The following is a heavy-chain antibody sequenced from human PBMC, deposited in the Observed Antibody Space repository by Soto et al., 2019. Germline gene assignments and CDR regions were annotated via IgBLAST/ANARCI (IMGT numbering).Heavy chain of an antibody. J-gene: IGHJ5*02. CDR1: GDSVSGNTAT. V-gene: IGHV6-1*01. CDR2: TYYRSKFYN. CDR3: TRGTRTYYYDSSGSWFDP. D-gene: IGHD3-22*01. Sequence: PSQTLSLTCAISGDSVSGNTATWNWIRQSPSRGLEWLGRTYYRSKFYNDYAVSVKSRIAVTPDTSKNQFSLQLSSVTPDDTALYYCTRGTRTYYYDSSGSWFDPWGQGTLVTVSS.